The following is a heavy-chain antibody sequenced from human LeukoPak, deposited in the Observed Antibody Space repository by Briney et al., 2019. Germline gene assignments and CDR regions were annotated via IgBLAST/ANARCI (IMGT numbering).Heavy chain of an antibody. J-gene: IGHJ4*02. Sequence: SETLSLTCTVSGGSISSSSYYWGWIRQPPGRGLEWIGSIYYSGSTYYNPSLKSRVTISVDTSKNQFSLKLSSVTAADTAVYYCARLAVAGTGIPKFDYRGQGTLVTVSS. CDR3: ARLAVAGTGIPKFDY. D-gene: IGHD6-19*01. V-gene: IGHV4-39*07. CDR1: GGSISSSSYY. CDR2: IYYSGST.